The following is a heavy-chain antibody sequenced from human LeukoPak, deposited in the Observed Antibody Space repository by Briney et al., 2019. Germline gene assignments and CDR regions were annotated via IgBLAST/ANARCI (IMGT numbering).Heavy chain of an antibody. V-gene: IGHV3-7*01. CDR2: IKQDGSEK. D-gene: IGHD2-2*01. J-gene: IGHJ6*03. Sequence: GGSLRLSCAASGFTFGRYWMSWVRQAPGKGLEWVANIKQDGSEKYYVDSVKGRFTISRDNAKNSMYLQMNSLRVEDTAVYYCAREGYCSSTSCYDYYYYMDVWGKGTTVTVSS. CDR3: AREGYCSSTSCYDYYYYMDV. CDR1: GFTFGRYW.